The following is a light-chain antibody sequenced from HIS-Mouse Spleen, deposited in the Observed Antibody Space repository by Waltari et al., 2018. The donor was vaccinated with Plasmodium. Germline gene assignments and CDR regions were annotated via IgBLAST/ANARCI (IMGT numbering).Light chain of an antibody. CDR2: RNN. CDR1: SSNIGSNY. V-gene: IGLV1-47*01. J-gene: IGLJ3*02. CDR3: AAWDDSLSGL. Sequence: QSVLTQPPSASGTPGQRVTISCSGSSSNIGSNYVYWYQQLPGTAPKLLIYRNNPRPSGVPDRFSGSKSGTSASLAISGLRSEDEAYYYCAAWDDSLSGLFGGGTKLTVL.